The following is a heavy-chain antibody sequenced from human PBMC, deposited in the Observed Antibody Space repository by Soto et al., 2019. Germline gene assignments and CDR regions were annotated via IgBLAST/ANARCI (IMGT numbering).Heavy chain of an antibody. V-gene: IGHV3-11*01. Sequence: QVQLVESGGGLVKPGGSLRLSCAASGFTFSDYYMSWIRQAPGKGLEWVSYISSSGSTIYYADSVKGRFTISRDNAKNPLYLQMNSLRAEDSAGYYWARGPYDYVWGSDPPHFDYWGQGTLVTVSS. D-gene: IGHD3-16*02. CDR2: ISSSGSTI. J-gene: IGHJ4*02. CDR3: ARGPYDYVWGSDPPHFDY. CDR1: GFTFSDYY.